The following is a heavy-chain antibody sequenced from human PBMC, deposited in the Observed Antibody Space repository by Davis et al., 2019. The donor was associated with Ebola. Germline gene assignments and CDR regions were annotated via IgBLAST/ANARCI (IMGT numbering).Heavy chain of an antibody. V-gene: IGHV4-39*02. J-gene: IGHJ6*02. CDR1: GGSISSSSYY. CDR3: AREAGSTYYYYGMDV. CDR2: IYYSGST. D-gene: IGHD6-19*01. Sequence: SETLSLTCTVSGGSISSSSYYWGWIRQPPGKGLEWIGSIYYSGSTYYNPSFKSRVTISVDTSKNQFSLKLSSVTAADTAVYYCAREAGSTYYYYGMDVWGQGTTVTVSS.